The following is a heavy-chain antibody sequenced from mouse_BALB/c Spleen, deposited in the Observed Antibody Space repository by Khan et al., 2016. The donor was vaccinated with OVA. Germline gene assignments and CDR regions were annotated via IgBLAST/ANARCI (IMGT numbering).Heavy chain of an antibody. CDR3: VRGRVDV. CDR2: INPDNGDT. Sequence: VQLQQSGPDLVKPGASVKMSCKASGYTFTDYYMKWLKQSHGKSLEWIGDINPDNGDTFYNQKFKDKATLTVDKSSSTAHMQLNGLTSEDSAVYYCVRGRVDVWGAGTTVTVSS. V-gene: IGHV1-26*01. J-gene: IGHJ1*01. CDR1: GYTFTDYY.